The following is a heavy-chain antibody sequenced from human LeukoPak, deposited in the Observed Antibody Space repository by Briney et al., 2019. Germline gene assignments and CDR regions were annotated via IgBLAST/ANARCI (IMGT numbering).Heavy chain of an antibody. CDR2: ISYSGGP. CDR1: GDSISSYH. CDR3: ARYWTYYYDSSGPGAIDY. V-gene: IGHV4-59*01. Sequence: SETLSLTCTVSGDSISSYHWSWIRQPPGKGLEWIGYISYSGGPNYNPSHKSRVTISVDTSKNQFSLKLTSVTAADTAVYYCARYWTYYYDSSGPGAIDYWGQGTLVTVSS. J-gene: IGHJ4*02. D-gene: IGHD3-22*01.